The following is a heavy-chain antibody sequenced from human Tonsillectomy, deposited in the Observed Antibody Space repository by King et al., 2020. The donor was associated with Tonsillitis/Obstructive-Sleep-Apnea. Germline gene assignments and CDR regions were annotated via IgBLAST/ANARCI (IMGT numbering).Heavy chain of an antibody. J-gene: IGHJ4*02. CDR3: ARVRGSGCGGC. V-gene: IGHV3-7*04. Sequence: VQLVESGGGLVQPGGSLRLSCAASGFTFSNYWMTWVRQAPGKGLEWVANIKQDGSEKYYVDSVKGRFTIARDNAKNSLYLQMNSLRAEDTAVYYCARVRGSGCGGCWGPGNLVTVSS. CDR2: IKQDGSEK. CDR1: GFTFSNYW. D-gene: IGHD6-19*01.